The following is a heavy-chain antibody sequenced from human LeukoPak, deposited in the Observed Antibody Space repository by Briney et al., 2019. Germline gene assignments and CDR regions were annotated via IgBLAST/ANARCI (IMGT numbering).Heavy chain of an antibody. CDR3: ASSWYDSSGYYSDDY. D-gene: IGHD3-22*01. CDR2: ISSSSSYI. V-gene: IGHV3-21*01. J-gene: IGHJ4*02. Sequence: GGSLRLSCAASGFTFSSYSMNWVRQAPGKGLEWVSSISSSSSYIYYADSVKGRFTISRDNAKNSLYLQMNSLRAEDTAVYYCASSWYDSSGYYSDDYWGQGTLVTVSS. CDR1: GFTFSSYS.